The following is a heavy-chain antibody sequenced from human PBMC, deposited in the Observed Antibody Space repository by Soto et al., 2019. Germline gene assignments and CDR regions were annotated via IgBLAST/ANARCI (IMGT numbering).Heavy chain of an antibody. V-gene: IGHV3-7*01. CDR3: AIPRGYSYGRSFDY. CDR1: GITFTRYW. Sequence: GGSLRLSCAVSGITFTRYWMSWVRQAPGKGLEWVANIKEDGSEKYYVDSVKGRFTISRDNAKNSLSLQMNSLRAEDTAVYYCAIPRGYSYGRSFDYWGQGTLVTVSS. CDR2: IKEDGSEK. D-gene: IGHD5-18*01. J-gene: IGHJ4*02.